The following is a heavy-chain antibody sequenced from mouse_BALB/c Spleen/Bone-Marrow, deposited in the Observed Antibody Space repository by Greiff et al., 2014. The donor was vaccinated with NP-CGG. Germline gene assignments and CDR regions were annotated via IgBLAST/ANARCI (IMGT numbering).Heavy chain of an antibody. Sequence: EVKLMESGPELVKPGASVKMSCKASGYTFTDYYMDWVKQSHGESFEWIGRVNPYNGGTSYNQKFKGKATLTVDKSSSTAYMELNSLTFEYSAVYYCARGNYYVNWFAYWGQGTLVPVSA. D-gene: IGHD2-1*01. V-gene: IGHV1-19*01. CDR3: ARGNYYVNWFAY. J-gene: IGHJ3*01. CDR1: GYTFTDYY. CDR2: VNPYNGGT.